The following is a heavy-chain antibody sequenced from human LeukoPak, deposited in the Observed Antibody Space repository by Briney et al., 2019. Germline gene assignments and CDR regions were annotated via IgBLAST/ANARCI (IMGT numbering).Heavy chain of an antibody. J-gene: IGHJ4*02. CDR1: GFTFSSYS. Sequence: GGSLRLSCAASGFTFSSYSMNWVRQAPGKGLEWVSSISSSSSYIYYADSVKGRFTISRDNAKNSLYLQMNSLRAEDTAVYYCAKDDIAAAGTDDDYWGQGTLVTVSS. CDR2: ISSSSSYI. CDR3: AKDDIAAAGTDDDY. D-gene: IGHD6-13*01. V-gene: IGHV3-21*04.